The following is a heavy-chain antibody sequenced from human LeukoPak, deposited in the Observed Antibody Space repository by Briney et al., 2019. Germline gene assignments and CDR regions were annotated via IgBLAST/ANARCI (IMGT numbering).Heavy chain of an antibody. Sequence: GASVKVSCKASGGTFSSYAISWVRQAPGQGLGWMGGIIPIFGTANYAQKFQGRVTITTDESTSTAYMELSSLRSEDTAVYYCARGYCTNGVCYPLYYYYYGMDVWGQGTTVTVSS. CDR3: ARGYCTNGVCYPLYYYYYGMDV. V-gene: IGHV1-69*05. D-gene: IGHD2-8*01. CDR2: IIPIFGTA. J-gene: IGHJ6*02. CDR1: GGTFSSYA.